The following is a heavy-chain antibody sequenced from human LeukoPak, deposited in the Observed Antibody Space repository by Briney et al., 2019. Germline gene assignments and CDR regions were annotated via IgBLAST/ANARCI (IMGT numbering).Heavy chain of an antibody. J-gene: IGHJ5*02. V-gene: IGHV1-2*02. CDR1: GYXFTGYY. D-gene: IGHD6-19*01. Sequence: GASVKVSCKASGYXFTGYYMHWVRQAPGQGLEWMGWINPNSGGTNYAQKFQGRVTMTRDTSITTAYMELSRLRSDDTAVYYCARVVAGNWFDPWGQGTPVTVSS. CDR3: ARVVAGNWFDP. CDR2: INPNSGGT.